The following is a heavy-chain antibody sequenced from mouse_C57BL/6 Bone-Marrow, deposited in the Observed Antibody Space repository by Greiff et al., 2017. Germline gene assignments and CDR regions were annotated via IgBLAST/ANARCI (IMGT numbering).Heavy chain of an antibody. CDR2: IHPSDSDT. D-gene: IGHD2-14*01. CDR1: GYTFTSYW. J-gene: IGHJ4*01. V-gene: IGHV1-74*01. Sequence: VQGVESGAELVKPGASVKVSCKASGYTFTSYWMHWVKQRPGQGLEWIGRIHPSDSDTNYNQKFKGKATLTVAKSSSTAYMQLSSLTSEDSAVYYCAIDRRYGYAMDYWGQGTSVTVSS. CDR3: AIDRRYGYAMDY.